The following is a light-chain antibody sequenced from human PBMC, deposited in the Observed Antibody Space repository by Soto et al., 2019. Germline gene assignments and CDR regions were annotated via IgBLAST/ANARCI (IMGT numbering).Light chain of an antibody. CDR2: GQX. Sequence: IELTKSPGTLSLSPGERATLSCRASQGVSNNYLAWYAQKPGQAPRILXXGQXNRATGIPERFIGSGSGKEFTLNITSLHSADFAGYYCQQYKNWPTPTFGGGTKVDIK. CDR1: QGVSNN. CDR3: QQYKNWPTPT. J-gene: IGKJ4*01. V-gene: IGKV3D-15*01.